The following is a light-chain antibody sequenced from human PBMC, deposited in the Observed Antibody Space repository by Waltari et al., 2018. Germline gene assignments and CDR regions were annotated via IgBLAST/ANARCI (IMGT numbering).Light chain of an antibody. J-gene: IGKJ1*01. V-gene: IGKV3-20*01. CDR3: QMYVRLPVT. CDR1: QSVGRA. Sequence: SSRASQSVGRALAWYQQKPGQAPRLLIYDASSRVTGISDKFSGSGSGTDFSLTISRVEPEDFAVYFCQMYVRLPVTFGQGTKVEVK. CDR2: DAS.